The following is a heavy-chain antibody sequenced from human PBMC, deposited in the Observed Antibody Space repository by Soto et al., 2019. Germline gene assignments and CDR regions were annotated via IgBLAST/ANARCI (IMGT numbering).Heavy chain of an antibody. CDR2: IGGRGDGI. Sequence: EMHLLESGGDLVQPGDSLTLSCAASGFTFSDYAMTWVRQAPGKGLEWVSVIGGRGDGIEYADSVKGRFIVSRDNSRDTMYLRMKSLRAEDTATYYCAKYMVQSATRVFDYWGQGVLVSVSS. CDR3: AKYMVQSATRVFDY. CDR1: GFTFSDYA. D-gene: IGHD2-8*01. J-gene: IGHJ4*02. V-gene: IGHV3-23*01.